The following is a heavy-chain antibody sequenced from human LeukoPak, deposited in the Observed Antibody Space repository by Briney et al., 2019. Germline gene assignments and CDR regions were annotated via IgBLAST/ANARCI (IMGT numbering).Heavy chain of an antibody. D-gene: IGHD5-24*01. V-gene: IGHV1-2*02. Sequence: ASVKVSCKASGYTFTVYYMHWVRQAPGQGLEWMGWINPNSGGTNYAQKFQGRVTMTRDTSISTAYMELSRLRSDDTAVYYCARDGYNSRWYYYYGMDVWGQGTTVTVSS. CDR1: GYTFTVYY. CDR2: INPNSGGT. J-gene: IGHJ6*02. CDR3: ARDGYNSRWYYYYGMDV.